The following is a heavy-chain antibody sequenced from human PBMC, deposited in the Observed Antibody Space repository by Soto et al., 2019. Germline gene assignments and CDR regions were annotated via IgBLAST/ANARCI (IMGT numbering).Heavy chain of an antibody. CDR3: ARVHLVAGSAFYCAMDV. CDR2: TSGSGKDT. Sequence: GSLRLSCVASGFDLTSSRMNWVRQAPGKGLEWVASTSGSGKDTFYRHSVKGRFAISRDSAGTSLFLRMDSVKLEDTAVYHCARVHLVAGSAFYCAMDVWGPGTAVTVSS. J-gene: IGHJ6*02. D-gene: IGHD6-6*01. CDR1: GFDLTSSR. V-gene: IGHV3-21*01.